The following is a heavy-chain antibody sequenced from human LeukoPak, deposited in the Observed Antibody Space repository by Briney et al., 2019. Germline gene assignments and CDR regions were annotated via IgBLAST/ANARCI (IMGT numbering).Heavy chain of an antibody. D-gene: IGHD3-3*01. J-gene: IGHJ3*02. CDR2: IYYSGST. V-gene: IGHV4-59*08. CDR3: ASRGGDAFDI. Sequence: SETLSLTCTVSGGSISSYYWSWIRQPPGKGLEWIGYIYYSGSTNYNPSLKSRVAISVDTSKNQFSLKLSSVTAADTAVYYCASRGGDAFDIWGQGTMVTVSS. CDR1: GGSISSYY.